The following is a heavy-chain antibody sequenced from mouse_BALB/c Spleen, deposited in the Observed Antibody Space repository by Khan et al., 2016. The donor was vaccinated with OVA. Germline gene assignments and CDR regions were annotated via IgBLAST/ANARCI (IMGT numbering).Heavy chain of an antibody. D-gene: IGHD2-3*01. CDR1: DYTFTDYP. J-gene: IGHJ3*01. CDR2: VSTNYGNT. CDR3: ARDDGYSLFAY. Sequence: QVQLKQSGPELVRPGVSVKISCKGPDYTFTDYPMHWVQQRHVKNLEWLGAVSTNYGNTNYNQKFKGKAIMTVDKSSSTAYMELARLTSEDSAIXYCARDDGYSLFAYWGQGTLVTVSA. V-gene: IGHV1S137*01.